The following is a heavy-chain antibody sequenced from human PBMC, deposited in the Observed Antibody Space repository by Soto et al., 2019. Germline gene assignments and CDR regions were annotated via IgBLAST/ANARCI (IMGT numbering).Heavy chain of an antibody. CDR3: ARDQDTYGQAVFDS. V-gene: IGHV3-74*01. J-gene: IGHJ4*02. CDR1: GFPLSSSC. Sequence: AASLRLSCAASGFPLSSSCMHWVRQAPGKGLVWVSRIKTDGTSTSYADSVKGRFTISRDNAKNTLYLQMNSLRAEDTGMYYCARDQDTYGQAVFDSWGQGT. D-gene: IGHD2-15*01. CDR2: IKTDGTST.